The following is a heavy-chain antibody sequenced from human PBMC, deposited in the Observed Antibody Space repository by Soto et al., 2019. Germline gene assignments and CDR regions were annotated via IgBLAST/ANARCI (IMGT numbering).Heavy chain of an antibody. D-gene: IGHD2-15*01. CDR1: GYTFTSYG. V-gene: IGHV1-18*01. CDR2: ISAYNGNT. Sequence: ASVKVSCKASGYTFTSYGISWVRQAPGQGLEWMGWISAYNGNTNYAQKLQGRVTMTTDTSTSTAYMELRSLRSDDTAVYYCARELAKDIVVVVAASNWFDPWGQGTLVTVS. J-gene: IGHJ5*02. CDR3: ARELAKDIVVVVAASNWFDP.